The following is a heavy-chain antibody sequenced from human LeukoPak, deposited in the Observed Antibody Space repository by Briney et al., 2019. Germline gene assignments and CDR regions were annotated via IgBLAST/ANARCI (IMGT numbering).Heavy chain of an antibody. D-gene: IGHD6-19*01. Sequence: SETLSLTCTVTGGSISGYYWSWIRQPPGKGLEWIGFIYYRGTTNYNPSLKSRVTVSVDTSKNQFSLMLSSVTAADTAVYYCARMTSYSSGCYFDYWGQGTLVTVSS. J-gene: IGHJ4*02. CDR3: ARMTSYSSGCYFDY. V-gene: IGHV4-59*01. CDR1: GGSISGYY. CDR2: IYYRGTT.